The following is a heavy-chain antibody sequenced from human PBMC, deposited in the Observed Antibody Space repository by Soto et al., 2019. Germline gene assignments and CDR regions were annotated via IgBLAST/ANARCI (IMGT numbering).Heavy chain of an antibody. Sequence: PGGSLRLSCAASGFTFNSLSLHWVRQRPDKGLEWVAVISQDGRVTFYADFVRGRFTVSRDNSKNTIYLQVNSLRAEDTAVYYCAREPYGDSQYFDYWVQGTLVTVSS. D-gene: IGHD2-21*02. CDR3: AREPYGDSQYFDY. CDR2: ISQDGRVT. CDR1: GFTFNSLS. J-gene: IGHJ4*02. V-gene: IGHV3-30*04.